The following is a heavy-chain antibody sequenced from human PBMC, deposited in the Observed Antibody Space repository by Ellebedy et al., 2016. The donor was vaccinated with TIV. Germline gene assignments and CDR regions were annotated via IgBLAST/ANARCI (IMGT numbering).Heavy chain of an antibody. Sequence: GGSLRLXXAASGFTFSSYGMHWVRQAPGKGLEWVAVISYDGSNKYYADSVKGRFTISRDNSKNTLYLQMNSLRAEDTAVYYCAKGADYYDSSGKQDYWGQGTLVTVSS. CDR2: ISYDGSNK. CDR3: AKGADYYDSSGKQDY. J-gene: IGHJ4*02. D-gene: IGHD3-22*01. V-gene: IGHV3-30*18. CDR1: GFTFSSYG.